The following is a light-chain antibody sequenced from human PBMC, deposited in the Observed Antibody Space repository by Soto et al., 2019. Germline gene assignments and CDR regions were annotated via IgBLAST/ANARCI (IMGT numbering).Light chain of an antibody. CDR1: QNINNW. Sequence: DIQMTQSPSTLSASIGDRVTITCRASQNINNWIAWYQQKPGKAPKFLIYDASTLESGVPSRFSGSGFGTEFSLPISSLQTHDFGSYYCQNMRTFGQGTKVDI. CDR2: DAS. J-gene: IGKJ1*01. V-gene: IGKV1-5*01. CDR3: QNMRT.